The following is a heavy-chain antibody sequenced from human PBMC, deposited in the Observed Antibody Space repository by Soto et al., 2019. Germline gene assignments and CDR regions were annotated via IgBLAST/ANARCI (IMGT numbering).Heavy chain of an antibody. D-gene: IGHD1-26*01. CDR3: TTAQSGRYSDGFDI. Sequence: EVQLVESGGGLVKPGGSLKLSCAASGFTFSNDWMSWVRQAPGKGLEWVGLIKNKTDSGTTDYAAHVKGRFTISRDDSKSTLYLQRNSLKTEYTAVYYGTTAQSGRYSDGFDIWGQGTMVPVSS. J-gene: IGHJ3*02. V-gene: IGHV3-15*01. CDR2: IKNKTDSGTT. CDR1: GFTFSNDW.